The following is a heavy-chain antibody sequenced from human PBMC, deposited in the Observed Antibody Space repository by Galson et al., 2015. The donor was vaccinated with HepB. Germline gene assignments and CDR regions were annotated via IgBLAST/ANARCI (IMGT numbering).Heavy chain of an antibody. V-gene: IGHV6-1*01. D-gene: IGHD2/OR15-2a*01. CDR3: ARGRNSAFDF. J-gene: IGHJ4*02. Sequence: CAISGDSVSGNGVAWNWIRQSPSRGLGWLGRTYYESRWHNDYAASVKSRITINPDTSKNQFSLQLNSVTPDDTAVYYCARGRNSAFDFWGQGTLVTVSS. CDR2: TYYESRWHN. CDR1: GDSVSGNGVA.